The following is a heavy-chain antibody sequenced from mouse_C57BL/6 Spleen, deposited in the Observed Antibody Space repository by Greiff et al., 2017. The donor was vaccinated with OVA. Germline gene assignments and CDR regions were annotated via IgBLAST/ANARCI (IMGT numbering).Heavy chain of an antibody. Sequence: VQLQQSGPVLVKPGASVKMSCKASGYTFTDYYMNWVKQSHGKSLEWIGVINPYNGGTSYNQKFKGKATLTVDKSSSTAYMELNSLTSEDSAVYYCARKGEHFDYWGQGTTLTVSS. CDR2: INPYNGGT. J-gene: IGHJ2*01. V-gene: IGHV1-19*01. CDR3: ARKGEHFDY. CDR1: GYTFTDYY.